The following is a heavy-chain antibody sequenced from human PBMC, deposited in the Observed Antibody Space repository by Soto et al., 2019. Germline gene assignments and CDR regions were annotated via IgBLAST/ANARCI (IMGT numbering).Heavy chain of an antibody. CDR3: VQSRCGGDCLQSYSSHSYYGLAV. V-gene: IGHV2-5*02. J-gene: IGHJ6*02. Sequence: QITLKESGPTLVKPTQTLTLTCTFSGFSLSTTGVGVGWIRQPPGKALEWLALIYWDDDKRYNPSLNSRLTITKDTSKNPVVLAMTNMAPVDTATYFCVQSRCGGDCLQSYSSHSYYGLAVWGQGTTVTVSS. D-gene: IGHD2-21*02. CDR2: IYWDDDK. CDR1: GFSLSTTGVG.